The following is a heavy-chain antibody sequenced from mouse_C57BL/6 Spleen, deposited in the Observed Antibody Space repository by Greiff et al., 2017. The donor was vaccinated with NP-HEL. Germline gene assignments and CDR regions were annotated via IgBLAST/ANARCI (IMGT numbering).Heavy chain of an antibody. J-gene: IGHJ1*03. CDR1: GFTFSDFY. D-gene: IGHD1-1*01. Sequence: EVKVVESGGGLVQSGRSLRLSCATSGFTFSDFYMEWVRQAPGKGLEWIAASRNKANDYTTEYSASVKGRFIVSRDTSQSILYLQMNALRAEDTAIYYCARDAPYYYGSSSWYFDVWGTGTTVTVSS. CDR2: SRNKANDYTT. CDR3: ARDAPYYYGSSSWYFDV. V-gene: IGHV7-1*01.